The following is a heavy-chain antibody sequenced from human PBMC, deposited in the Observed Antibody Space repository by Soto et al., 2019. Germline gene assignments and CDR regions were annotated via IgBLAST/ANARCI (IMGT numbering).Heavy chain of an antibody. CDR3: ARFGYYYDSSGQTADY. CDR2: IYYSGST. D-gene: IGHD3-22*01. V-gene: IGHV4-31*03. CDR1: GGSISSGGYY. J-gene: IGHJ4*02. Sequence: QVQLQESGPGLVKPSQTLSLTCTVSGGSISSGGYYWSWIRQHPGKGLEWIGYIYYSGSTYYNPSLKSRVTLSVETSKNQFSLKLSSVTAADTAVYYCARFGYYYDSSGQTADYWGKGTLVTVSS.